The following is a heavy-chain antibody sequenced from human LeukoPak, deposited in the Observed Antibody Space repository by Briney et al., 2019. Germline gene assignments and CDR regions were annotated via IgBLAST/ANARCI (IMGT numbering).Heavy chain of an antibody. J-gene: IGHJ5*02. V-gene: IGHV4-4*09. D-gene: IGHD1-26*01. CDR3: ARRASGSYHNWFDP. CDR2: IYTSGST. Sequence: PSETLSLTCTVSGGSISSYYWSWIRQPPGKGLEWIGYIYTSGSTNYNPSLKSRVTISIDTSKNQFSLKLSSVTAADTAVYYCARRASGSYHNWFDPWGQGTLVTVSS. CDR1: GGSISSYY.